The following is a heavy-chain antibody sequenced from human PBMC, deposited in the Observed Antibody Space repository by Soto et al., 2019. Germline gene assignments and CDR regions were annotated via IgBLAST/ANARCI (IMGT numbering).Heavy chain of an antibody. CDR3: AKDFKVSGSHYGTLNYYYGMDV. J-gene: IGHJ6*02. Sequence: PGGSLRLSCAASGFTFSTYGMQWVRQAPGKGLGGVAVISYDGYLKYYVDAVKGRFTVARDNSKNTLFLEMKSLRVEDTAVYFCAKDFKVSGSHYGTLNYYYGMDVWGQGTTVTVSS. V-gene: IGHV3-30*18. D-gene: IGHD3-10*01. CDR2: ISYDGYLK. CDR1: GFTFSTYG.